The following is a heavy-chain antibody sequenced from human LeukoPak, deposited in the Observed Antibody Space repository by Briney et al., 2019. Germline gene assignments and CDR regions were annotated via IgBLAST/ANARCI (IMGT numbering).Heavy chain of an antibody. D-gene: IGHD3-22*01. CDR2: IIPIFGIA. V-gene: IGHV1-69*04. CDR1: GGTFSSYA. CDR3: ARDYYDSSGYYPIDY. Sequence: VASVKVSCKASGGTFSSYAISWVRQAPGQGLEWMGRIIPIFGIANYAQKFQGRVTITADKSTSTAYMELGSLRSEDTAVYYCARDYYDSSGYYPIDYWGQGTLVTVSS. J-gene: IGHJ4*02.